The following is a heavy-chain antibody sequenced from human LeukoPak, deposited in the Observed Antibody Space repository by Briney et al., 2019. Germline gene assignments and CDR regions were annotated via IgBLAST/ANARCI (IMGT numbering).Heavy chain of an antibody. CDR2: ISGSGDRT. D-gene: IGHD3-3*01. V-gene: IGHV3-23*01. CDR3: AKRDQYESGSYYPYYFDH. CDR1: GFTFGNYA. Sequence: GGSLRLSCAVSGFTFGNYAMSWVRQAPGKGLEWVSGISGSGDRTYYADSVKGRLTISRDNSKNTLFLQMSNLRAEDTAVYYCAKRDQYESGSYYPYYFDHWGQGTLVTVSS. J-gene: IGHJ4*02.